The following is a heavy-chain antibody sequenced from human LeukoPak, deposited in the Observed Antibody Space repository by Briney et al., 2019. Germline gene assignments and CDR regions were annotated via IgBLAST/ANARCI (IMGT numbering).Heavy chain of an antibody. J-gene: IGHJ5*02. Sequence: ASVKVSCKASGGTFSSYAISWVRQAPGQGLEWMGVFIPIFGTANYAQKFQGRVTITTDESTSTAYMELSSLRSEDTAVYYCAREGGGRAIAARRSWFDPWGQGTLVTVSS. CDR1: GGTFSSYA. CDR3: AREGGGRAIAARRSWFDP. V-gene: IGHV1-69*05. D-gene: IGHD6-6*01. CDR2: FIPIFGTA.